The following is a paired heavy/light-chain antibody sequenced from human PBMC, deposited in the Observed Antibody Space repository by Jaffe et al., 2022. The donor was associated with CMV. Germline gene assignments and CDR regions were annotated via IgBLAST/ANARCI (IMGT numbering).Heavy chain of an antibody. CDR3: AKDLSTYSSSWYPGAYFDS. CDR2: IRGTGAVT. Sequence: EVQLLESGGGLVQPGGSLRLSCAASGFTFSNYDMTWVRQAPGKGLEWISNIRGTGAVTYYADSVRGRFTISRDNSRNTLYLQMKSLRAEDTAVYYCAKDLSTYSSSWYPGAYFDSWGQGTLVTVSS. V-gene: IGHV3-23*01. J-gene: IGHJ4*02. D-gene: IGHD6-13*01. CDR1: GFTFSNYD.
Light chain of an antibody. Sequence: QSALTQPRSMSGSPGQSVTISCTGTNSNVGAYDLVSWYQQYPGKAPKLIIYDVTKRPSGVPDRFSGSKSGITASLTISGLRAEDEADYYCCSYANSINFEVFGTGTTVTVL. V-gene: IGLV2-11*01. CDR3: CSYANSINFEV. J-gene: IGLJ1*01. CDR2: DVT. CDR1: NSNVGAYDL.